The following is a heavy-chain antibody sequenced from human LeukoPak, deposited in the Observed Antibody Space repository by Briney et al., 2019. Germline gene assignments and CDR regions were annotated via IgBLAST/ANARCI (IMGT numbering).Heavy chain of an antibody. Sequence: KSSETLSLTCAVYGGSFSGYYWSWIRQPPGKGLEWIGEINHSGSTIYNPSLKSRVTISVDTSKNQFSLKLSSVTAADTAVYYCARGRRTYYDFWSGPGPWGRGTLVTVSS. V-gene: IGHV4-34*01. D-gene: IGHD3-3*01. CDR2: INHSGST. J-gene: IGHJ5*02. CDR3: ARGRRTYYDFWSGPGP. CDR1: GGSFSGYY.